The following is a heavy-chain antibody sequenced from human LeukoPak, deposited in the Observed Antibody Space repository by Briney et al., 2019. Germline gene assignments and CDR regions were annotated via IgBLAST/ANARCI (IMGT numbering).Heavy chain of an antibody. CDR3: ARSAFYYYYGMDV. CDR2: IYYSGST. CDR1: GGSISSYY. Sequence: KASETLSLTCTVSGGSISSYYWSWIRQPPWKGLEWIGYIYYSGSTNYNPSLKSRVTISVDTSKNQFSLKLSSVTAADTAVYYCARSAFYYYYGMDVWGQGTTVTVSS. J-gene: IGHJ6*02. V-gene: IGHV4-59*08.